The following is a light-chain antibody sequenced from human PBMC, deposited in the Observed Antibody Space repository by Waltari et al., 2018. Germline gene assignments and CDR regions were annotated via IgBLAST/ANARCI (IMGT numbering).Light chain of an antibody. CDR1: KLGDKY. CDR3: QAWDSSTFYV. V-gene: IGLV3-1*01. J-gene: IGLJ1*01. Sequence: SYELTQPPSVSVSPGQTASITCSGDKLGDKYACWYQQKPGQSPVLVSYQDSKRPSGSPERFAGSNAGNTATLTISGTQAIDEADYYCQAWDSSTFYVFGTGTKVTVL. CDR2: QDS.